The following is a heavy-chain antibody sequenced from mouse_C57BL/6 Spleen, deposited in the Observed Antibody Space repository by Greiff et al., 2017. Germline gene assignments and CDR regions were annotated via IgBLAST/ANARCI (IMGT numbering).Heavy chain of an antibody. CDR2: LDPADSST. V-gene: IGHV1-50*01. CDR3: AATVVAEYSLDY. Sequence: QVQLQQPGAELVKPGASVKLSCKASGYTFTSYWMSWVNQRPGQGLEWIGELDPADSSTNYNQKFQGKAQLTVDTSSSTAYMQLSSLTSEDAAVYYCAATVVAEYSLDYWGQGTSVTVSS. CDR1: GYTFTSYW. J-gene: IGHJ4*01. D-gene: IGHD1-1*02.